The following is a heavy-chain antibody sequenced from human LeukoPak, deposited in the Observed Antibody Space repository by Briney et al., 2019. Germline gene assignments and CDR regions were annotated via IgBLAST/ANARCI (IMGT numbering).Heavy chain of an antibody. D-gene: IGHD3/OR15-3a*01. Sequence: PGGSLRLSCAASGFTFDDYAMHWVRQAPGKGLEWVSGISWNSGSIGYADSVKGRFTISRDNAKNSLYLQMNSLRAEDTALYYCAKDTGRGPDYYYYYGMDVWGQGTTVTVSS. J-gene: IGHJ6*02. CDR1: GFTFDDYA. CDR2: ISWNSGSI. CDR3: AKDTGRGPDYYYYYGMDV. V-gene: IGHV3-9*01.